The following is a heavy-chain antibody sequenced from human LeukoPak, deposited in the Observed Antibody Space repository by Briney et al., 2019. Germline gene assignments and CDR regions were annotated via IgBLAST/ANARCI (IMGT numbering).Heavy chain of an antibody. V-gene: IGHV3-74*01. CDR2: INTDGSST. J-gene: IGHJ4*02. CDR3: VARGRDIVVVPAAPFDY. D-gene: IGHD2-2*01. Sequence: PGGSLRLSCAASGFTFSSYWMHWVRQAPGKGLVWVSRINTDGSSTSYADSVKGRFTISRDNAKNTLYLQMNSLRAEDTAVYYCVARGRDIVVVPAAPFDYWGQGTLVTVSS. CDR1: GFTFSSYW.